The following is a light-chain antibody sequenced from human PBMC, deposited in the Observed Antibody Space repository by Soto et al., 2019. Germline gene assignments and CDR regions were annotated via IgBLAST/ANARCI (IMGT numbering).Light chain of an antibody. J-gene: IGKJ3*01. CDR3: QQSYSTPQT. CDR1: QSISGW. V-gene: IGKV1-5*01. Sequence: DIQMTQSPSTLSASVGDRVTITCRASQSISGWLAWYQQKPGKAPKLLIYDASSLESGVPSGFSGSGSGTEFTLTISSLQPDGFATYYCQQSYSTPQTFGPGTKVDI. CDR2: DAS.